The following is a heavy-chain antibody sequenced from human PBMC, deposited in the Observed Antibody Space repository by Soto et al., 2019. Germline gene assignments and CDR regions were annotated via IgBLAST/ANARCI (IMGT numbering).Heavy chain of an antibody. CDR2: IVVGSGNT. CDR1: GFTFTSSA. CDR3: ARDILNYYDSSGYFDY. D-gene: IGHD3-22*01. J-gene: IGHJ4*02. V-gene: IGHV1-58*01. Sequence: SVKVSCKASGFTFTSSAVQWVRQARGQRLEWIGWIVVGSGNTTYAQKFQGRVTMTRDTSTSTVYMELSSLRSEDTAVYYCARDILNYYDSSGYFDYWGQGTLVTVS.